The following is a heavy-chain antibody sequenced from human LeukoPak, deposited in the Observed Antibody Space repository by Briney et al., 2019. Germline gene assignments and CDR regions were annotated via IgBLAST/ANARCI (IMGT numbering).Heavy chain of an antibody. CDR3: VRDGAHWDLDY. CDR2: IQSDGGNE. D-gene: IGHD7-27*01. J-gene: IGHJ4*02. Sequence: GGSLRLSCAASGFSFSTSGMHWIRQAPGKGLEWVAFIQSDGGNEYYADSVKGRFTISRDNSKNTVHLQMNSLRAGDTAMYYCVRDGAHWDLDYWGQGTLVTVSS. CDR1: GFSFSTSG. V-gene: IGHV3-30*02.